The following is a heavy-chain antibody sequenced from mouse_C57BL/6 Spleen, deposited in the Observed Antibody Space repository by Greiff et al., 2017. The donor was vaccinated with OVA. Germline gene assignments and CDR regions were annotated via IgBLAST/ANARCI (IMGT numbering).Heavy chain of an antibody. V-gene: IGHV1-72*01. D-gene: IGHD1-1*01. CDR1: GYTFTSYW. CDR3: AREGVTTVVAPLDAMDY. Sequence: QVQLQQPGAELVKPGASVKLSCKASGYTFTSYWMHWVKQRPGRGLEWIGRIDPNSGGTKYNEKFKSKATLTVDKPSSTAYMQLSSLTSEDSAVYYCAREGVTTVVAPLDAMDYWGQGTSVTVSS. J-gene: IGHJ4*01. CDR2: IDPNSGGT.